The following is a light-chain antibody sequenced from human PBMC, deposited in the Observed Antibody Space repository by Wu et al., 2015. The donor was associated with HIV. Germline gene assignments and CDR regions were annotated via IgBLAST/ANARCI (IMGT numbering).Light chain of an antibody. CDR3: QQYSSYSLYS. CDR1: QTINNW. Sequence: DIQMTQSPSTLSASVGDRVTITCRASQTINNWLAWYQQKPGKGPNLLIYKASTLEGGVPSRFSGSGSGTEFTLTISNLQPDDFATYYCQQYSSYSLYSFGQGTKLEIK. V-gene: IGKV1-5*03. J-gene: IGKJ2*03. CDR2: KAS.